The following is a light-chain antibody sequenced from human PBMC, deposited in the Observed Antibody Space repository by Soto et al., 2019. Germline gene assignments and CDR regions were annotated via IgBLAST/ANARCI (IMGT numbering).Light chain of an antibody. CDR1: QSVRSRY. Sequence: EIVLTQSPGTLSLSPGGSATLSCRASQSVRSRYLAWYQQKPGQAPRLLIYGASSRATGIPDRFSGSGSGTDFTLTISRLEPEDFAVYYCQQYDNSAWTVGQGTKVDIK. CDR2: GAS. V-gene: IGKV3-20*01. CDR3: QQYDNSAWT. J-gene: IGKJ1*01.